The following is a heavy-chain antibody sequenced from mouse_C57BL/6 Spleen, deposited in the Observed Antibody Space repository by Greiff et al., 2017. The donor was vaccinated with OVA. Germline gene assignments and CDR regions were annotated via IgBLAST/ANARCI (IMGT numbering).Heavy chain of an antibody. CDR2: IYPGSGST. CDR3: AKGGDYDGAWFAY. D-gene: IGHD2-4*01. V-gene: IGHV1-55*01. Sequence: QVQLQQPGAELVKPGASVKMSCKASGYTFTSYWITWVKQRPGQGLEWIGDIYPGSGSTNYNEKIKSKATLTVDTSSSTAYMQLSSLTSEDSAVYYCAKGGDYDGAWFAYWGQGTLVTVSA. J-gene: IGHJ3*01. CDR1: GYTFTSYW.